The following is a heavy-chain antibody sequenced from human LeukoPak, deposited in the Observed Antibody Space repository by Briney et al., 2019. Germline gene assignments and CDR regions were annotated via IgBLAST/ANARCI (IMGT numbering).Heavy chain of an antibody. CDR1: GFTFRSYT. CDR2: ISSNSRYI. CDR3: ARGRGYYDSSGYYYEMYYFDY. Sequence: PGGSLRLSCAASGFTFRSYTMNWVRQAPGKGLEWVSSISSNSRYIYYADSVKGRFTISRDNAKNSLYLQMNSLRAEDTAVYYCARGRGYYDSSGYYYEMYYFDYWGQGTLVTVSS. D-gene: IGHD3-22*01. J-gene: IGHJ4*02. V-gene: IGHV3-21*01.